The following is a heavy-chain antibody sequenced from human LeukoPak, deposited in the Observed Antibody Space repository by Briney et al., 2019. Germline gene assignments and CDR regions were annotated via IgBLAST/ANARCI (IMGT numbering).Heavy chain of an antibody. J-gene: IGHJ4*02. V-gene: IGHV1-2*04. CDR2: INPNSGGT. CDR1: GYTFTGYY. Sequence: ASVKVSCKASGYTFTGYYMHWVRQAPGQGLEWMGWINPNSGGTNCAQKFQGWVTMTRDTSISTAYMELSRLRSDDTAVYYCARDLSWGSSSPRFDYWGQGTLVTVSS. D-gene: IGHD6-6*01. CDR3: ARDLSWGSSSPRFDY.